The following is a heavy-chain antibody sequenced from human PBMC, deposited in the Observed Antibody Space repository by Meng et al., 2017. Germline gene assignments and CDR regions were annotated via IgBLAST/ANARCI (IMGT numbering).Heavy chain of an antibody. CDR2: IYHSGST. Sequence: SETLSLTCAVSGYSLSSGYYWGWIRQPPGKGLEWIGSIYHSGSTYYNPSPKSRVTISVDTPKNQFSLKLSSVTAADTAVYYCASNDFWSGRYYYGMDVWGQGTTVTVSS. J-gene: IGHJ6*02. CDR3: ASNDFWSGRYYYGMDV. V-gene: IGHV4-38-2*01. CDR1: GYSLSSGYY. D-gene: IGHD3-3*01.